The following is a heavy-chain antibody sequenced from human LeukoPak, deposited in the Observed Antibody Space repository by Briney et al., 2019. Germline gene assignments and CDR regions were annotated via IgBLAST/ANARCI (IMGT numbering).Heavy chain of an antibody. J-gene: IGHJ4*02. D-gene: IGHD5-12*01. CDR3: GRDSGYERDINY. Sequence: GASVKVSCKASGYTFTGHYMHWVRQAPGQGLEWMGRINPNTGGTNYAQKFQGRVTMTRDTSISTAYMDLSGLTSDDTAVYFCGRDSGYERDINYWGQGTLVTVSS. CDR2: INPNTGGT. CDR1: GYTFTGHY. V-gene: IGHV1-2*06.